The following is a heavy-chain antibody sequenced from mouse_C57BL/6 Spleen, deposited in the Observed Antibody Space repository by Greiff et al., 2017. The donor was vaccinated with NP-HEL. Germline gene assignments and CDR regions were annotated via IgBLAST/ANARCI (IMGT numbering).Heavy chain of an antibody. CDR2: IWWDDDK. Sequence: QVTLKESGPGILQPSQTLSLTCSFSGFSLSTFGMGVGWIRQPSGKGLEWLAHIWWDDDKYYNPALKSRLTISKDTSKNQVFLKIANVDTADTATYYCARMRVPVGTYYFDYWGQGTTLTVSS. CDR1: GFSLSTFGMG. CDR3: ARMRVPVGTYYFDY. V-gene: IGHV8-8*01. D-gene: IGHD2-14*01. J-gene: IGHJ2*01.